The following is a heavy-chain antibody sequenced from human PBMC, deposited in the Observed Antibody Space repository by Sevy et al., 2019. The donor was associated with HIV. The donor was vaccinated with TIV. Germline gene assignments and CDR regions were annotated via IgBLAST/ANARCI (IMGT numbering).Heavy chain of an antibody. D-gene: IGHD6-13*01. CDR3: TSPERISSSWPYYFDY. CDR1: GFTFSGSA. Sequence: GESLKISCAASGFTFSGSAMHWVRQASGKGLEWVGRIRSKANSYATAYAASVKGRFTISRDDSKNTAYLQMNSLKTEDTAVYYCTSPERISSSWPYYFDYWGQGTLVTVSS. V-gene: IGHV3-73*01. J-gene: IGHJ4*02. CDR2: IRSKANSYAT.